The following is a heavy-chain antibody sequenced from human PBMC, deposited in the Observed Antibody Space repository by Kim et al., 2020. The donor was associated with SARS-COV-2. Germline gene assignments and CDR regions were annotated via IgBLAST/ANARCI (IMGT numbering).Heavy chain of an antibody. CDR1: GFTFSSYS. Sequence: GGSLRLSCAASGFTFSSYSMNWVRQAPGKGLEWVSYISSSSSTIYYADSVKGRFTISRDNAKNSLYLQMNSLRDEDTAVYYCARGSELWFGDSAFDIWGQGTMVTVSS. CDR3: ARGSELWFGDSAFDI. CDR2: ISSSSSTI. J-gene: IGHJ3*02. D-gene: IGHD3-10*01. V-gene: IGHV3-48*02.